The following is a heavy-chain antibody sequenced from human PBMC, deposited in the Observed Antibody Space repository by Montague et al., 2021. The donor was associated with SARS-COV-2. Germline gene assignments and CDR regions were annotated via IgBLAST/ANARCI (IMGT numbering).Heavy chain of an antibody. J-gene: IGHJ6*02. CDR3: ARGVKSTIRGIITKRTPLPRGNMDV. D-gene: IGHD3-10*01. CDR2: VDTAGDP. Sequence: SLRLSCAASGLTFSSYDFHWVRQGTGKGPEWVSAVDTAGDPYYADSVKGRFTISRENAKNYVYLQLDSLRAGDTAVYYCARGVKSTIRGIITKRTPLPRGNMDVWGQGTAVIVSS. V-gene: IGHV3-13*05. CDR1: GLTFSSYD.